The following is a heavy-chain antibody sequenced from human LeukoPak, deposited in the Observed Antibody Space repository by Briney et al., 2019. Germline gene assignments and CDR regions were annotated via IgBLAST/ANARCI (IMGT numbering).Heavy chain of an antibody. CDR1: GGSFSGYY. Sequence: SETLSLTCAVYGGSFSGYYWSWIRQPPGKGLEWIGEINHSGSANYNPSLKSRVTISVDTSKNQFSLKLSSVTAADTAVYYCARLRGGSYNYWGQGTLVTVSS. CDR2: INHSGSA. V-gene: IGHV4-34*01. J-gene: IGHJ4*02. CDR3: ARLRGGSYNY. D-gene: IGHD1-26*01.